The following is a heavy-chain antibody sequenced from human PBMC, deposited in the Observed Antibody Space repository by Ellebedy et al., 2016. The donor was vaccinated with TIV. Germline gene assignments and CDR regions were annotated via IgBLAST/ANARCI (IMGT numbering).Heavy chain of an antibody. V-gene: IGHV4-39*07. Sequence: GSLRLXCTVSGGSISSGSYYWSWIRQPPGKGLEWIGEINHSGSTNYNPSLKSRVTMSVDTSKNQFSLKLSSVTAADTAVYYCARDRVGAPFDYWGQGTLVTVSS. CDR2: INHSGST. CDR3: ARDRVGAPFDY. D-gene: IGHD1-26*01. CDR1: GGSISSGSYY. J-gene: IGHJ4*02.